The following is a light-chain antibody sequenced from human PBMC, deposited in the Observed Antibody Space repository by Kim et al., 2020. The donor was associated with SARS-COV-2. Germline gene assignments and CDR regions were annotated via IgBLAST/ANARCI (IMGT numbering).Light chain of an antibody. CDR3: CSYTVTSSLV. V-gene: IGLV2-14*03. Sequence: GLSFPISGTGTSNDVVGYPYVSWYQQHSGKVPKLLLFDVNNRPSGVSHRFSGSKSGNTASLTISGLQAEDEAHYYCCSYTVTSSLVFGVGTQLTVL. CDR2: DVN. CDR1: SNDVVGYPY. J-gene: IGLJ2*01.